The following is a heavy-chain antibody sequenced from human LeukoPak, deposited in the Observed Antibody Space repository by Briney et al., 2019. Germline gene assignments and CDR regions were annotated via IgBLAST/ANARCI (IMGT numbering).Heavy chain of an antibody. CDR2: ISYDGSNK. J-gene: IGHJ4*02. CDR3: AKESTYYDFWSGYFNSPYYFDY. D-gene: IGHD3-3*01. Sequence: GGSLRLSCAASGFTFSSYGMHWVRQAPGKGLEWVAVISYDGSNKYYADSAKGRFTISRDNSKNTLYLQMNSLRAEDTAVYYCAKESTYYDFWSGYFNSPYYFDYWGQGTLVTVSS. CDR1: GFTFSSYG. V-gene: IGHV3-30*18.